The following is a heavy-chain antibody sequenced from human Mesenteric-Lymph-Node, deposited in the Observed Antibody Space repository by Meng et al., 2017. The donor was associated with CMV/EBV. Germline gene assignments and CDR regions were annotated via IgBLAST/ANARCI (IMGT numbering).Heavy chain of an antibody. CDR3: ASNPYCSSTSCFGFHQPYYYYGMDV. CDR2: IIPIFGTA. CDR1: GGTFRSYA. J-gene: IGHJ6*02. D-gene: IGHD2-2*01. V-gene: IGHV1-69*05. Sequence: SLKVSCKASGGTFRSYAISWVRQAPGQGLEWRGGIIPIFGTANYAQKFQGRVTITTDESTSTAYMELSSLRSEDTAVYYCASNPYCSSTSCFGFHQPYYYYGMDVWGQGTTVTVSS.